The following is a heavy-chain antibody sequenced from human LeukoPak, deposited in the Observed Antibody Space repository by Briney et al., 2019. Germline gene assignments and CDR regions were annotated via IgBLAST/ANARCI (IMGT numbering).Heavy chain of an antibody. D-gene: IGHD6-19*01. CDR2: ISYDGSNK. J-gene: IGHJ4*02. CDR3: ARSANSGWLDY. Sequence: SGGSLRLSCAASGFTFSSYAMHWVRQAPGKGLEWVAVISYDGSNKYYADSVKGRFTISRDNSKNTLYLQMNSLRAEDTAVYYCARSANSGWLDYWGQGTLVTVSS. V-gene: IGHV3-30-3*01. CDR1: GFTFSSYA.